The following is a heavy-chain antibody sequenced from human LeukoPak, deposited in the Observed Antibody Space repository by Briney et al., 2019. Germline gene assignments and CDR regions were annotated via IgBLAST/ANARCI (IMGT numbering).Heavy chain of an antibody. CDR1: GFTFSTYS. V-gene: IGHV3-21*01. CDR3: ARDSPRTKLYYDKVPTPFDY. D-gene: IGHD3-22*01. J-gene: IGHJ4*02. CDR2: ISSSSRYI. Sequence: GGSLRLSCAASGFTFSTYSMNWVRQAPGKGLEWVSSISSSSRYIFYADSVKGRFTISRDNAKNSLNLQMNSLRAEDTAVYYCARDSPRTKLYYDKVPTPFDYWGQGTLVTVSS.